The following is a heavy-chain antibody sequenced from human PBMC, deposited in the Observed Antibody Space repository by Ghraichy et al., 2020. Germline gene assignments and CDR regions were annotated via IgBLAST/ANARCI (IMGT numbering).Heavy chain of an antibody. D-gene: IGHD2-2*01. CDR3: AKPKRDCSSTSCYYFDY. J-gene: IGHJ4*02. CDR1: GFTFSSYA. CDR2: ISGSGGST. V-gene: IGHV3-23*01. Sequence: GGSLRLSCAASGFTFSSYAMSWVRQAPGKGLEWVSAISGSGGSTYYADSVKGRFTISRDNSKNTLYLQMNSLRAEDTAVYYCAKPKRDCSSTSCYYFDYWGQGTLVTVSS.